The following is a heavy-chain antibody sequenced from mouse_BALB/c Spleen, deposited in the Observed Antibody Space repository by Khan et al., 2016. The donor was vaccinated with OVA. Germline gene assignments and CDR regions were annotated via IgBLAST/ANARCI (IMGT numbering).Heavy chain of an antibody. V-gene: IGHV5-6-3*01. CDR1: GFTFSSYG. CDR3: ARMARTIN. Sequence: EVELVESGGGLVQPGGSLKLSCAASGFTFSSYGISWVRQTPDKRLELVATINSNGGSTYYPDSVKGRFTISRDNAKNTLYLQMSRLTSEYTAMYYCARMARTINWGQGTTLTVSS. CDR2: INSNGGST. J-gene: IGHJ2*01.